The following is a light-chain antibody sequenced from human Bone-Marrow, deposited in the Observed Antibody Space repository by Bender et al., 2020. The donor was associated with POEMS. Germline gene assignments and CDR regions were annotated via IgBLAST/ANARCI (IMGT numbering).Light chain of an antibody. J-gene: IGLJ2*01. Sequence: QSALTQPASVSGSPGQSITISCTGTSSDVGGYYYVSWYQLHPGKAPNLILYEVSSRPSGVSNRFSGSKSGNTASLTVSGLQAEDEADYYCSSFAGSGTVLFGGGTRLTVL. V-gene: IGLV2-14*01. CDR3: SSFAGSGTVL. CDR1: SSDVGGYYY. CDR2: EVS.